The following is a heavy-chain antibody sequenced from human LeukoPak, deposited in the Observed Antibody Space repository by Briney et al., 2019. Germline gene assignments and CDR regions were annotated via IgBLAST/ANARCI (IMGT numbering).Heavy chain of an antibody. CDR1: GGSISSGSYY. CDR3: ARHYYSSGSFDY. J-gene: IGHJ4*02. Sequence: SETLSLXCTVSGGSISSGSYYWSWIRQPAGKGLEWLGRIYTSGITNYNPSLKSRVTISVDTSKNQFSLNLSFVTAADTAVYYCARHYYSSGSFDYWGQGTLVTVSS. V-gene: IGHV4-61*02. D-gene: IGHD3-10*01. CDR2: IYTSGIT.